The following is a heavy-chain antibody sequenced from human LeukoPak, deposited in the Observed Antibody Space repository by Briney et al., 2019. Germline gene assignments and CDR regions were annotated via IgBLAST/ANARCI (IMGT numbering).Heavy chain of an antibody. CDR2: INLEGSEK. Sequence: PGGSLRLSCAASGFTFRSYWKSWVSGAPGEGLQEGASINLEGSEKYYVDSVKGRFTISRDNAKNSLYLQMNSLRAEDTAVYYCARDLGTHKGGIAAAGTSGDFDYWGQGTLVTVSS. CDR1: GFTFRSYW. D-gene: IGHD6-13*01. V-gene: IGHV3-7*01. J-gene: IGHJ4*02. CDR3: ARDLGTHKGGIAAAGTSGDFDY.